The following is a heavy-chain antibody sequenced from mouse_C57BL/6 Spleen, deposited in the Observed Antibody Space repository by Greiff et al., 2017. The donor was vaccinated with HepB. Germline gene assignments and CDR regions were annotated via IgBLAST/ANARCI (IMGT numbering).Heavy chain of an antibody. CDR1: GFTFSDYG. CDR3: ARSRENYAMDY. J-gene: IGHJ4*01. Sequence: EVQLVESGGGLVKPGGSLKLSCAASGFTFSDYGMHWVRQAPEKGLEWVAYISSGSSTIYYADTVKGRFPISSDNAKNTLFLQMTSLRSEDTAMYYGARSRENYAMDYWGQGTSVTVSS. V-gene: IGHV5-17*01. CDR2: ISSGSSTI.